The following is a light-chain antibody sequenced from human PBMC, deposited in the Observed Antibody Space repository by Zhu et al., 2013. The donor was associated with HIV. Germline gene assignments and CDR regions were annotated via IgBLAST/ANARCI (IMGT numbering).Light chain of an antibody. CDR2: LNS. Sequence: EIVMTQSPLSLPVTLGEPASISCTSSQSLQQSHGYDFLYWYLQKPGQSPQLLIYLNSNRASGVPDRFSGSGSGTHFTLRISRVEADDVGVYFCMQTLQTPYTFGQGTTLEIK. J-gene: IGKJ2*01. V-gene: IGKV2-28*01. CDR3: MQTLQTPYT. CDR1: QSLQQSHGYDF.